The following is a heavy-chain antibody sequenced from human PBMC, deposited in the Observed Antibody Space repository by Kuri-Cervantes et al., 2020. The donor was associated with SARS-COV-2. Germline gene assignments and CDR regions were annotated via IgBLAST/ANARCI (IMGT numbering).Heavy chain of an antibody. J-gene: IGHJ4*02. CDR1: GFTFSSYA. Sequence: LSLTCAASGFTFSSYAMSWVRQAPGKGLEWVSAISGSGGSTYYADSVKGRFTISRDNSKNTLYLQMNSLRAEDTAVYYCAKDLDCSSTSCYDRSPHFGYWGQGTLVTVSS. CDR2: ISGSGGST. CDR3: AKDLDCSSTSCYDRSPHFGY. D-gene: IGHD2-2*01. V-gene: IGHV3-23*01.